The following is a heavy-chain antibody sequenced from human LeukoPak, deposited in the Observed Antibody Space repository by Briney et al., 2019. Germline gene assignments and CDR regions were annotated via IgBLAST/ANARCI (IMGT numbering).Heavy chain of an antibody. D-gene: IGHD1-26*01. J-gene: IGHJ4*02. CDR3: AREDGSYDY. CDR2: ITPTSGGT. Sequence: ASVKVSCKASGYTFTGYYIHWVRQAPGQGLEWMGWITPTSGGTNYAQKFQGRVTMTRDTSMSTVYMELSRLTSDDAAVFYCAREDGSYDYWGQGTLVTVSS. CDR1: GYTFTGYY. V-gene: IGHV1-2*02.